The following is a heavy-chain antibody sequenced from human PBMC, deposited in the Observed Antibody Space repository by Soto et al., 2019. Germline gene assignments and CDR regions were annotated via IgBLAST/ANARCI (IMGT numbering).Heavy chain of an antibody. D-gene: IGHD1-26*01. Sequence: QVLLVQSGSEVKKPGASMKVSCQTSGYTFSDFALTWVRQVPDKGLEWLGWISPYTGKTNYAQRVHDRVALTTDTSTRTAYLELRGLTYDDTAVYYCARLGWELLSGRRYFDYWGQGTLVTVS. CDR2: ISPYTGKT. CDR3: ARLGWELLSGRRYFDY. J-gene: IGHJ4*02. CDR1: GYTFSDFA. V-gene: IGHV1-18*04.